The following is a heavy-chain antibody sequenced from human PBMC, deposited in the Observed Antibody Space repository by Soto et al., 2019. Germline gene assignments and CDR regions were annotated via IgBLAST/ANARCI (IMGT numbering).Heavy chain of an antibody. CDR2: ISYDGNNR. D-gene: IGHD6-19*01. CDR1: GFTSSTYG. V-gene: IGHV3-30*18. CDR3: AKIRRGWYGGAFDD. J-gene: IGHJ4*02. Sequence: QVKLVESGGGVVQPGRSLRLSCAASGFTSSTYGMHWVRQAPGKGLEWVAFISYDGNNRYYIDSVKGRFTISRDKSKNTLYLQMNSMRAEDTAVYYCAKIRRGWYGGAFDDWGRGTLVTVSS.